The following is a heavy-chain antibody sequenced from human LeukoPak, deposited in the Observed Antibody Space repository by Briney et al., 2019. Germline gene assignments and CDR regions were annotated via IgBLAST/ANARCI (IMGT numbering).Heavy chain of an antibody. CDR2: GDERRGT. Sequence: SETLSLTCAVYGASLNGHYWSWIRQPPGKGLEWIGEGDERRGTKFNPSLRGRVAISADTSKNQFSLHLYSVTAADTAVYYCARNGQSGFSFDPWGQGTLVTVSS. V-gene: IGHV4-34*01. J-gene: IGHJ5*02. CDR1: GASLNGHY. CDR3: ARNGQSGFSFDP. D-gene: IGHD2-8*01.